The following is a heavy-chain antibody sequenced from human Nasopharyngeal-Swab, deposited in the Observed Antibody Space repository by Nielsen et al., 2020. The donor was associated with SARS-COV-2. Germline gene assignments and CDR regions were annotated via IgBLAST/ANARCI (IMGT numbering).Heavy chain of an antibody. J-gene: IGHJ6*03. Sequence: GESLKISCAASGFTFSSYWMSWVRQAPGKGLEWVANIKQDGSEKYYVDSVKGRFTISRDNAKNSLYLQMNSLRAEDTAVYCCARVEGYYYYYMDVWGKGTTVTVSS. CDR1: GFTFSSYW. CDR3: ARVEGYYYYYMDV. CDR2: IKQDGSEK. V-gene: IGHV3-7*01.